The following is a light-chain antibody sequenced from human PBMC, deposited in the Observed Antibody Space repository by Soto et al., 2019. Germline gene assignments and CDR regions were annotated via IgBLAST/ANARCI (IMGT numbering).Light chain of an antibody. CDR1: QSVISTY. J-gene: IGKJ1*01. CDR2: SAS. CDR3: HQYNHWLTWT. Sequence: EIVLTQSPGTLSLSPGERATLSCRASQSVISTYLAWHQQKPGQAPRLLIYSASTRATGIPARFSGSGSGTEFTLTISSLQSEDFAVYYCHQYNHWLTWTFGQGTKVDIK. V-gene: IGKV3-15*01.